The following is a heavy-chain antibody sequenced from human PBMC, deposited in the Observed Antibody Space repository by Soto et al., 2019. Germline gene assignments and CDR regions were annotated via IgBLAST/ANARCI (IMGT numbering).Heavy chain of an antibody. D-gene: IGHD3-22*01. CDR3: ARGGYYDSSGSRNYHYYGMDV. CDR2: ISPYNDDT. Sequence: QAQLVQSGAEVKKPGASVKVSCKASGYSFSSYGISWVRQAPGQGLEWLGWISPYNDDTRYAQKLQGRVTMTTDTSNRTGYMALRSLKSDDTAVYFCARGGYYDSSGSRNYHYYGMDVWGQGTTVTVSS. CDR1: GYSFSSYG. J-gene: IGHJ6*02. V-gene: IGHV1-18*01.